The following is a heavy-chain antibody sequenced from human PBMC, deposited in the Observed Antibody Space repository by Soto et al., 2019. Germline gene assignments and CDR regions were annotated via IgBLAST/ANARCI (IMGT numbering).Heavy chain of an antibody. D-gene: IGHD2-2*01. V-gene: IGHV3-21*01. Sequence: EVQLVESGGGLVKPGGSLRLSCAASGFTFSSYSMNWVRQAPGKGLEWVSSISSSSSYIYYADSVKGRFTISRDNAKNSRYLQMNSLRAEDTAVYYCAREPDCSSTSCYGMDVWGQGTTVTVSS. J-gene: IGHJ6*02. CDR2: ISSSSSYI. CDR3: AREPDCSSTSCYGMDV. CDR1: GFTFSSYS.